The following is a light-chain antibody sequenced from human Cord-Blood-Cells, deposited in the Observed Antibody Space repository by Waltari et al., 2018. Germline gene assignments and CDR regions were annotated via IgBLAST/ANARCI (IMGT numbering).Light chain of an antibody. CDR2: DVS. CDR3: CSYAGSYTYV. J-gene: IGLJ1*01. V-gene: IGLV2-11*01. CDR1: SSDVGGYNY. Sequence: QSALTQPRSVSGSPGQSVTISCTGTSSDVGGYNYVSWYQQHPGKAPKLMIYDVSKRPPGVPDRFSCSKSGNTASLTSSGLQAEDEADYYCCSYAGSYTYVFGTGTKVTVL.